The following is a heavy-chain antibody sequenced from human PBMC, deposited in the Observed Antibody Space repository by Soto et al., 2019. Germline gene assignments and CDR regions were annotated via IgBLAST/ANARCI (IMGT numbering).Heavy chain of an antibody. V-gene: IGHV4-59*12. CDR1: GASISRYY. J-gene: IGHJ3*02. Sequence: SETLSLTCTVSGASISRYYWSWIRQSPGKGLEWIGYLYNTGSTIYNPSLKSRVTISVDRSKNQFSLKLSSVTAADTAVYYCARTPDIWGQGTRVTVSS. CDR3: ARTPDI. CDR2: LYNTGST.